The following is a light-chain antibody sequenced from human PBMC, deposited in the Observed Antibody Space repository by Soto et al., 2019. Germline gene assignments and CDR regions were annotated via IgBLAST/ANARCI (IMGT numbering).Light chain of an antibody. V-gene: IGKV3-20*01. CDR1: QSVSSSY. CDR2: GAS. Sequence: EIVLTQSPGTLSLSPGERATLSCRASQSVSSSYLALYQQKPGQAPRLLIYGASSRATGIPDRFSGSGSGTDLTLTISRLEPEDFAVYYCQQYGSSPLTFGGGTKVDIK. CDR3: QQYGSSPLT. J-gene: IGKJ4*01.